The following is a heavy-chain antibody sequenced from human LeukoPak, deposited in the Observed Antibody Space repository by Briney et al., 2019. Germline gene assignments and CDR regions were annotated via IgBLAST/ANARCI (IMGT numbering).Heavy chain of an antibody. CDR3: ARDLGYNYDY. Sequence: SETLSLTCTVSGGSISSYYWSWIRQPPGKGLEWIGYIYYSGSTNYNPSLKSRVTISVDTSKNQFSLKLSAVTAADTAVYYCARDLGYNYDYWGQGTLVTVSS. CDR1: GGSISSYY. CDR2: IYYSGST. V-gene: IGHV4-59*01. J-gene: IGHJ4*02. D-gene: IGHD5-24*01.